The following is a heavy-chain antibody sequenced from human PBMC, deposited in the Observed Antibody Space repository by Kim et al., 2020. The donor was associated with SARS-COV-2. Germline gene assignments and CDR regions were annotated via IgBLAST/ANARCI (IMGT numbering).Heavy chain of an antibody. Sequence: GESLKISCKGSGYSFTSYWISWVRQMPGKGLEWMGRIDPSDSYTNYSPSFQGHVTISADKSISTAYLQWSSLKASDTAMYYCARHVYSSSWYDYWGQGTLVTVSS. CDR3: ARHVYSSSWYDY. CDR2: IDPSDSYT. V-gene: IGHV5-10-1*01. D-gene: IGHD6-13*01. CDR1: GYSFTSYW. J-gene: IGHJ4*02.